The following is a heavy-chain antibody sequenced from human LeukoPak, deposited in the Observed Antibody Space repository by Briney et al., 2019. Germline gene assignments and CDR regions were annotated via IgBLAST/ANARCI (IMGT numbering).Heavy chain of an antibody. V-gene: IGHV3-7*01. D-gene: IGHD6-19*01. J-gene: IGHJ4*02. Sequence: PGGSLRLSCGASGFTFSHYWMSWIRQAPGKGLEWVANIKQDGSETYYMDSVKGRFTISRENAKNSLYLQMNNLRAEDTAVYYCARDIPAYSSGETIYDYWGQGTLVSVSS. CDR1: GFTFSHYW. CDR2: IKQDGSET. CDR3: ARDIPAYSSGETIYDY.